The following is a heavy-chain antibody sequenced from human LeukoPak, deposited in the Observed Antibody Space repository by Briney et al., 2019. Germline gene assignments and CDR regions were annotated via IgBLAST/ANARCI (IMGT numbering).Heavy chain of an antibody. CDR1: GFTFSDYY. CDR3: ARARTPGIAAAGMGPAGYYYYMDV. Sequence: GGSLRLSCAASGFTFSDYYMSWIRQAPGKGLEWVSYISSSGSTIYYADSVKGRFTISRDNAKNSLYLQMNSLRAEDTAVYYCARARTPGIAAAGMGPAGYYYYMDVWGKGTTVTVSS. CDR2: ISSSGSTI. J-gene: IGHJ6*03. D-gene: IGHD6-13*01. V-gene: IGHV3-11*04.